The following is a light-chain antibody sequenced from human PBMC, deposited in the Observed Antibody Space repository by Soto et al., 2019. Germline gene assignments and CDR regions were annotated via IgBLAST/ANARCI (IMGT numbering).Light chain of an antibody. V-gene: IGKV3-20*01. J-gene: IGKJ3*01. CDR1: QSVSSY. CDR3: QQYHSAPFT. CDR2: DAS. Sequence: EIVLTQSPGTLSLSPGERATLSCRASQSVSSYLAWYQQKPGQAPRLLIYDASNRATGIPDRFSGSGSGTDFTLTISRLEPEDFAVYYCQQYHSAPFTFGPGTKVDIK.